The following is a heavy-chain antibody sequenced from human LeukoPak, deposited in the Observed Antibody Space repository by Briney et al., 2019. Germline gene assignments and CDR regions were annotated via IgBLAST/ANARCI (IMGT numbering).Heavy chain of an antibody. CDR1: GGSISSSSYY. D-gene: IGHD3-16*01. V-gene: IGHV4-39*02. CDR3: ARDRGSRGYYYYYMDV. J-gene: IGHJ6*03. Sequence: SETLSLTCTVSGGSISSSSYYWGWIRQPPGKGLEWIGSIYYSGSTYYNPSLKSRVTISVDTSKNQFSLKLSSVTAADTAVYYCARDRGSRGYYYYYMDVWGKGTTVTVSS. CDR2: IYYSGST.